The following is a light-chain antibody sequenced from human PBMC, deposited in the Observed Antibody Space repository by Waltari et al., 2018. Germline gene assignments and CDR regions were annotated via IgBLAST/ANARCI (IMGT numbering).Light chain of an antibody. V-gene: IGLV3-1*01. J-gene: IGLJ2*01. CDR2: QDS. CDR1: KLGDKY. Sequence: SYELTQPPSVSVSPGQPASITCSGDKLGDKYACWYQQKPGQSPVLVIYQDSKRPSGIPERFSGSNSGNTATLTISGTQAMDEADYYCQAWDSSTAVFGGGNKLTVL. CDR3: QAWDSSTAV.